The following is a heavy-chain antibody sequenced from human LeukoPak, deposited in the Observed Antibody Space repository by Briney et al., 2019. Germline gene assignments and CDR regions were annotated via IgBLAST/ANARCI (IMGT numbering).Heavy chain of an antibody. D-gene: IGHD5-18*01. J-gene: IGHJ2*01. CDR3: ARNSLLQGYFDL. Sequence: SETLSLTCSVSGASISSYYWSWIRQPPGKGLEWIGSIYHSGSTYYNPSLKSRVTISVDKSKNQFSLKLSSVTAADTAVYYCARNSLLQGYFDLWGRGTLVTVSS. CDR1: GASISSYY. CDR2: IYHSGST. V-gene: IGHV4-59*12.